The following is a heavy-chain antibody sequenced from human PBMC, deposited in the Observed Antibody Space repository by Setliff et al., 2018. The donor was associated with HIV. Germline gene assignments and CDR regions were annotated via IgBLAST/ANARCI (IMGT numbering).Heavy chain of an antibody. V-gene: IGHV1-3*01. CDR1: GYTFTNFA. Sequence: RASVKVSCKASGYTFTNFAIHRVRQAPGQRLEWMGWLNGGNGNTKYAQKSQGRVTITRDTSASTVYMELISLRSEDTAVYYCARGLRYFDWLTHLGAFDVWGQGTMVTVSS. J-gene: IGHJ3*01. CDR2: LNGGNGNT. CDR3: ARGLRYFDWLTHLGAFDV. D-gene: IGHD3-9*01.